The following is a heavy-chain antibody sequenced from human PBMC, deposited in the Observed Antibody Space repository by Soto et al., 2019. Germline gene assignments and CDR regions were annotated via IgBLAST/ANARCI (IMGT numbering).Heavy chain of an antibody. CDR1: GGSISSGGYS. J-gene: IGHJ4*02. CDR2: IYHSGST. V-gene: IGHV4-30-2*01. CDR3: ARLGGYYHAFDY. D-gene: IGHD3-22*01. Sequence: SETLSLTCAVSGGSISSGGYSCNWIRQPPGKGLEWIGYIYHSGSTYYNPSLKSRVTISVDRTKNQFSLKLSSVSVAFSAVYYRARLGGYYHAFDYWGQGTLVTVSS.